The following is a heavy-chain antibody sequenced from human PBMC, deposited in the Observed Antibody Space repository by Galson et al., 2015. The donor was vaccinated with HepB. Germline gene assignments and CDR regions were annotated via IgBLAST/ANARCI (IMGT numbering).Heavy chain of an antibody. CDR1: GFTFSDSS. J-gene: IGHJ5*02. D-gene: IGHD2-15*01. CDR2: IKSRPNNYAT. CDR3: IQGYCTGGSCYSGWFDP. V-gene: IGHV3-73*01. Sequence: SLRLSCAASGFTFSDSSMHWVRQAPGKGLEWVGRIKSRPNNYATEYAASVKGRFTISRDDSKNTAYLQMNSLKTEDSAMYYCIQGYCTGGSCYSGWFDPWGQGTLVTVSS.